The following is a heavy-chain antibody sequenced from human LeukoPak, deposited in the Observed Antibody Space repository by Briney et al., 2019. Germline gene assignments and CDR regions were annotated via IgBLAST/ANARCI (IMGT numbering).Heavy chain of an antibody. D-gene: IGHD4-17*01. V-gene: IGHV3-48*04. CDR3: ARIRGPTVYTYYMDV. CDR2: ISPGSTTI. J-gene: IGHJ6*03. Sequence: PGGSLRLSCAASGFTFRGHGMNWVRQAPGKGLEWVSYISPGSTTIYYAEAVQGRFTVSRDDAKTSLYLQVNSLSAEDTAVYYCARIRGPTVYTYYMDVWGKGTTVTVSS. CDR1: GFTFRGHG.